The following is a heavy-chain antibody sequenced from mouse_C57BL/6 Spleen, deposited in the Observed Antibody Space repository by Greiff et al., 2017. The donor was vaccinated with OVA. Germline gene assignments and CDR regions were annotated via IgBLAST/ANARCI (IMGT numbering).Heavy chain of an antibody. V-gene: IGHV1-18*01. CDR3: ARTQGLYFDY. CDR2: INPNNGGT. Sequence: EVQLQESGPELVKPGASVKIPCKASGYTFTDYNMDWVKQSHGKSLEWIGDINPNNGGTIYNQKFKGKATLTVDKSSSTAYMELRSLTSEDTAVYYCARTQGLYFDYWGQGTTLTVSS. CDR1: GYTFTDYN. J-gene: IGHJ2*01.